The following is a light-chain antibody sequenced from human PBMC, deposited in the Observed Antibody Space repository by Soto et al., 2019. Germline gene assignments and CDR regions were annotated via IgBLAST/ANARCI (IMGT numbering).Light chain of an antibody. CDR3: TSFTSSNTVV. CDR2: DVS. CDR1: KSDVGGYSY. V-gene: IGLV2-14*03. J-gene: IGLJ1*01. Sequence: QSALTQPASVSGSPGQSLTISCTGTKSDVGGYSYVSWYQQNPGKAPKLLIYDVSHRPSGVSGRFSGSKSGNTASLTISGLQADDEADYYCTSFTSSNTVVFGTGTKVTVL.